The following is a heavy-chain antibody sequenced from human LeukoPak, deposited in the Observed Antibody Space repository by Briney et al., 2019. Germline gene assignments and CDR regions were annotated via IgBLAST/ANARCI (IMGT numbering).Heavy chain of an antibody. D-gene: IGHD3-22*01. CDR1: GFTFSRYW. J-gene: IGHJ5*02. V-gene: IGHV3-74*01. CDR3: ASSSGGFNWFDP. Sequence: GGSLRLSCAASGFTFSRYWMHWVRQAPGKGLGWVSRINSDGSSTNYADSVKCRFTISGDNAKNTLYLQMNSLRVEDTAVYYCASSSGGFNWFDPWGQGTLVTVSS. CDR2: INSDGSST.